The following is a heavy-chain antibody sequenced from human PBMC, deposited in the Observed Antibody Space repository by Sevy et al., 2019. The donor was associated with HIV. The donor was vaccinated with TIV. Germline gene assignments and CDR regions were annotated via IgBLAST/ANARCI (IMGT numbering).Heavy chain of an antibody. CDR1: GFTFNYHF. CDR2: ISSASSYI. D-gene: IGHD3-10*01. V-gene: IGHV3-21*01. J-gene: IGHJ4*02. CDR3: ARWDDYGSLYYFDY. Sequence: GGSLRLSCAASGFTFNYHFMNWVRQVPGKGLEWVSYISSASSYINYSDSVKGRFTISRDNAKNLVFLEMNDLRTEDTAVYFCARWDDYGSLYYFDYWGQGTLVTVSS.